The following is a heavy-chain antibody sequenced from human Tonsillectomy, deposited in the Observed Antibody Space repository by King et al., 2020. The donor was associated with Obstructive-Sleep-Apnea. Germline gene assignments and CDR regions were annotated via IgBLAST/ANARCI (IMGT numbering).Heavy chain of an antibody. Sequence: QLQESGPGLVKPSETLSLTCTVSGGSISSSSYYWGWIRQPPGKGLEWIGSIYYSGSTYYNPSLKSRVTISVETSKNQFSLKLSSVTAADTAVYYCASTMVRGVIMGRQEYYYGMDVWGQGTTVTVSS. D-gene: IGHD3-10*01. J-gene: IGHJ6*02. V-gene: IGHV4-39*07. CDR1: GGSISSSSYY. CDR3: ASTMVRGVIMGRQEYYYGMDV. CDR2: IYYSGST.